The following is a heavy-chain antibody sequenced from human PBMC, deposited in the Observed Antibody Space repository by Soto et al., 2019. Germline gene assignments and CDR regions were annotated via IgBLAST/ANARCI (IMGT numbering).Heavy chain of an antibody. J-gene: IGHJ4*02. Sequence: PSETLSLTCTVSGGPISSYYWSWIRQPPGKGLEWIGYIYYTGSTNYNPSLKSRVTISVDTSKNQFSLKLSSVTAADTAVYYCARAFGSTMPWLFWGQGTLVTVSS. CDR3: ARAFGSTMPWLF. CDR1: GGPISSYY. CDR2: IYYTGST. D-gene: IGHD3-22*01. V-gene: IGHV4-59*01.